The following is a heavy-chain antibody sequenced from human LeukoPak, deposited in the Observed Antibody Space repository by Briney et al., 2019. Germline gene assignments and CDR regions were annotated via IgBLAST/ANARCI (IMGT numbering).Heavy chain of an antibody. CDR3: ARPHSYGGNPGYFVY. Sequence: SVKVSCKASGGTFSSYAISWVRQAPGQGLEWMGRIIPIFGTANYAQKFQGRVTITTDESTSTAYMELSSLRSEDTAVYYCARPHSYGGNPGYFVYWGQGTLVTVSS. V-gene: IGHV1-69*05. J-gene: IGHJ4*02. CDR2: IIPIFGTA. CDR1: GGTFSSYA. D-gene: IGHD4-23*01.